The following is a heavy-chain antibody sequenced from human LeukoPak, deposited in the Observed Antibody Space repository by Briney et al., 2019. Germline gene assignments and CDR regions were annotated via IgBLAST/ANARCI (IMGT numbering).Heavy chain of an antibody. CDR2: IYYSGST. V-gene: IGHV4-59*01. Sequence: SETLSLTCTVSGGSISSYYWSWIRQPPGKGLEWIGYIYYSGSTNYSPSLKSRVTISVDTSKNQFSLKLSSVTAADTAVYYCARRPYDSSGYYYFDYWGQGTLVTVSS. CDR3: ARRPYDSSGYYYFDY. CDR1: GGSISSYY. J-gene: IGHJ4*02. D-gene: IGHD3-22*01.